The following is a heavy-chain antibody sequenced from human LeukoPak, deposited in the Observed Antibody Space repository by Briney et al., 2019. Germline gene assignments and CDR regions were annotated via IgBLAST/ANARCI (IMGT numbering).Heavy chain of an antibody. CDR3: ARDTANYYYDSSGYYFDY. J-gene: IGHJ4*02. CDR1: GYTFISYY. D-gene: IGHD3-22*01. CDR2: INPRGGST. V-gene: IGHV1-46*01. Sequence: ASVKVSCKAYGYTFISYYMHWVRQAPGQGLEWMGIINPRGGSTSYAQKFQGRVTMTRDTSTSTVYMELSSLRSEDTAVYYCARDTANYYYDSSGYYFDYWGQGTLVTVSS.